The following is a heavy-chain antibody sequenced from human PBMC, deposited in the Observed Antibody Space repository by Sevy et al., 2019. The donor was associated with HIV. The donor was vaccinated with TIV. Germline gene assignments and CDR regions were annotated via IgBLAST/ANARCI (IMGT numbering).Heavy chain of an antibody. Sequence: GGYLRLYCAASGFSFSNSGMHWVRQAPGKGLEWVAAIWFDGSVKYYKDSVKDRFTIFRDNSRNTQYLQINSLRAEDTAVYYCARESPSDWYLDSWGQGALVTVSS. V-gene: IGHV3-33*01. J-gene: IGHJ4*02. CDR1: GFSFSNSG. D-gene: IGHD6-19*01. CDR3: ARESPSDWYLDS. CDR2: IWFDGSVK.